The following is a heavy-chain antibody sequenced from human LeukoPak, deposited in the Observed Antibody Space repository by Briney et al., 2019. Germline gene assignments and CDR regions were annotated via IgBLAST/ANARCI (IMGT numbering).Heavy chain of an antibody. Sequence: PGGSLRLSCAASGITFSSYEMNWVRQAPGKGLQWVSYISSSGSTIYYADSVKGRFTISRDNAKNSLYLQTNSLRAEDTAVYYCASELEAAFLFGFDYWGQGTPVTVSS. J-gene: IGHJ4*02. CDR3: ASELEAAFLFGFDY. V-gene: IGHV3-48*03. CDR1: GITFSSYE. D-gene: IGHD2-15*01. CDR2: ISSSGSTI.